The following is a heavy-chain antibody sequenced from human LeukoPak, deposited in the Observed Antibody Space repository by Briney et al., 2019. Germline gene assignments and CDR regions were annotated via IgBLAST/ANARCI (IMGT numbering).Heavy chain of an antibody. J-gene: IGHJ4*02. CDR3: TRGSSGRRDN. CDR2: MNPNSGNT. V-gene: IGHV1-8*01. D-gene: IGHD6-19*01. Sequence: ASVKVSCKASGYTFTSCDINWVRQAIGQGLEWMGWMNPNSGNTGYGQSFQGRITMTRDTSIGTAYMELSNLTSEDTAIYYCTRGSSGRRDNWGQGTLVTVSA. CDR1: GYTFTSCD.